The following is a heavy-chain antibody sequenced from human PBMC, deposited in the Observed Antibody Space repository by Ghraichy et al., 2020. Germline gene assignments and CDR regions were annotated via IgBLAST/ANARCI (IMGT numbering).Heavy chain of an antibody. Sequence: SQTLSLTCTVSGDSISPYYWTWIRQPPAKGLEWIGWIHYSGSTLYNPSLKSRVTMSVDTSANQFSLHLSSVTAADTAVYFCARYQASSPKSLDYWGRGTLVSVSS. CDR2: IHYSGST. J-gene: IGHJ4*02. CDR3: ARYQASSPKSLDY. CDR1: GDSISPYY. V-gene: IGHV4-59*01.